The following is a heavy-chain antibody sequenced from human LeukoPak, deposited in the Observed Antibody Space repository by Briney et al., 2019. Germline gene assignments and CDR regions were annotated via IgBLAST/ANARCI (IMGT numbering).Heavy chain of an antibody. D-gene: IGHD2-15*01. Sequence: GGSLRLSCAASGFTFSSYWMSWVRQAPGKGLEWVANIKEDGSEKYYVDSVKGRFTISKDNAKNSVYLQMNSLRAEDTAVYYCAREGDYYCSGGSCYDYWGQGTLVTVSS. CDR3: AREGDYYCSGGSCYDY. CDR1: GFTFSSYW. J-gene: IGHJ4*02. CDR2: IKEDGSEK. V-gene: IGHV3-7*01.